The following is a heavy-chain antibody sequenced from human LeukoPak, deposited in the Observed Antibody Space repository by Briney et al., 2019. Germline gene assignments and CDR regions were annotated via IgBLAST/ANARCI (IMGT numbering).Heavy chain of an antibody. V-gene: IGHV1-2*02. CDR2: INPNSGGT. Sequence: ASVKVSCKASGYTFTGYYMHLVRQAPGQGLEWMGWINPNSGGTNYAQKFQGRVTMTRDTSISTAYMELSRLRSDDTAVYYCARDRLYDFWSGYYPETKDYWGQGTLVTVSS. J-gene: IGHJ4*02. CDR3: ARDRLYDFWSGYYPETKDY. D-gene: IGHD3-3*01. CDR1: GYTFTGYY.